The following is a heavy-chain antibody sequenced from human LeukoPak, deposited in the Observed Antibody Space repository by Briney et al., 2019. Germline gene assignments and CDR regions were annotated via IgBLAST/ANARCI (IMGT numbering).Heavy chain of an antibody. CDR3: ASSWASSGYDAFDI. J-gene: IGHJ3*02. D-gene: IGHD3-22*01. CDR1: GGSFSGYY. V-gene: IGHV4-34*01. CDR2: INHSGST. Sequence: SETLSLTCAVYGGSFSGYYWSWIRQPPGKGLEWIGEINHSGSTNYNPSLKSRVTISVDTSKNQFSLRLSSVTAADTAVYYCASSWASSGYDAFDIWGQGTMVTVSS.